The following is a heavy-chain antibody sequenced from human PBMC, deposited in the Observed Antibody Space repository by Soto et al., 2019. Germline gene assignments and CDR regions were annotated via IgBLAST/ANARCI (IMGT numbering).Heavy chain of an antibody. V-gene: IGHV1-18*01. CDR1: GYTITSYG. CDR3: ARDSMVRGVISLNFDY. CDR2: ISAYNGNT. J-gene: IGHJ4*02. Sequence: ASVTVSCQAAGYTITSYGISWVRQAPRQGLEWMGWISAYNGNTNYAQKLQGRVTMTTDTSTSTAYMELRSLRSDDTAVYYCARDSMVRGVISLNFDYWGQGTLVTVSS. D-gene: IGHD3-10*01.